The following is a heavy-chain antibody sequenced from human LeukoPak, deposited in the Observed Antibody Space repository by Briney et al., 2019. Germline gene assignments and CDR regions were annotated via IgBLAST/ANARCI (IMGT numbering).Heavy chain of an antibody. CDR3: ARPAYYYDTSGLWDAFDI. D-gene: IGHD3-22*01. CDR1: GYIFTSYW. V-gene: IGHV5-51*01. Sequence: GESLQISCKGSGYIFTSYWIGWVRQMPGKGLECMGIIYPGDSDTRYSPSFRGQVTISADKSISTAYLQWSSLKASDTAMYYCARPAYYYDTSGLWDAFDIWGQGTMVTVSS. CDR2: IYPGDSDT. J-gene: IGHJ3*02.